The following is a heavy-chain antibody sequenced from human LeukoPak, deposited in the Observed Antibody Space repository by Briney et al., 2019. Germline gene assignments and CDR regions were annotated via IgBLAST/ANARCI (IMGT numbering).Heavy chain of an antibody. CDR2: INCDGSST. Sequence: GGSLRLSSAASGFTFSSYWMHWVRQALGKGLVWVSRINCDGSSTSYADSVKGRFTISRDNAKNTLYLQMNSLRAEDTAVYYCARVGYCSSTSCYFKSDYWGQGTLVTVSS. CDR1: GFTFSSYW. D-gene: IGHD2-2*01. J-gene: IGHJ4*02. CDR3: ARVGYCSSTSCYFKSDY. V-gene: IGHV3-74*01.